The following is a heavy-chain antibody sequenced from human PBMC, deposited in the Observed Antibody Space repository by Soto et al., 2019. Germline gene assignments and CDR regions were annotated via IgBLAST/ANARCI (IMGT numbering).Heavy chain of an antibody. V-gene: IGHV4-59*08. CDR2: VSYSGST. CDR3: ARLGIVSGSPEFDY. CDR1: GGSISSYF. J-gene: IGHJ4*02. D-gene: IGHD3-16*01. Sequence: SETLSLTCTISGGSISSYFWSWIRQPPGKGLEWIGYVSYSGSTNYNPSLKSRVTISVDTSKNQFSLELTSVTTADTAVYYCARLGIVSGSPEFDYWGQGTLVTLSS.